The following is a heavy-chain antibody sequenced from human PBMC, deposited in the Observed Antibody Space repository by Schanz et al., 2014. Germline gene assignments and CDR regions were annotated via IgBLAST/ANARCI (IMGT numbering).Heavy chain of an antibody. CDR1: GLTFTSAW. CDR3: AASSGWHPSTDY. V-gene: IGHV3-11*05. J-gene: IGHJ4*02. Sequence: VQLVESGGGLVKPGGSLRLSCATSGLTFTSAWMSWVRQAPGKGLEWISFINTGSNYINYADSVKGRFTISRDNAKSSLYLQMNSLRVEDTAVYYCAASSGWHPSTDYWGQGTLVTVSS. CDR2: INTGSNYI. D-gene: IGHD6-19*01.